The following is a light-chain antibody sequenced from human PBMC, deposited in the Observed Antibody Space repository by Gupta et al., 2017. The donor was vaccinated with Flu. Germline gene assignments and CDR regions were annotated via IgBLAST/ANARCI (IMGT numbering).Light chain of an antibody. CDR3: QQFGSSPLYS. Sequence: VFTQSPVPLSLSPGATATLPCRASESINTRPLAWYQQKPGQAPRLLIYRAFYRATGVPDRFSGSGSGTDFTLTITRLEPEDFAVYVCQQFGSSPLYSFGQGTKLEIK. J-gene: IGKJ2*03. CDR2: RAF. CDR1: ESINTRP. V-gene: IGKV3-20*01.